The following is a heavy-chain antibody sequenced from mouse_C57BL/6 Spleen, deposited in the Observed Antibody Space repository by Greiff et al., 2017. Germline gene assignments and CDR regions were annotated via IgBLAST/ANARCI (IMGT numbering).Heavy chain of an antibody. J-gene: IGHJ4*01. Sequence: VKLMESGAELARPGASVKLSCKASGYTFTSYGISWVKQRTGQGLEWIGEIYPRSGNTYYNEKFKGKATLTADKSSSTAYMELRSLTSEDSAVYFCADSNYVSYYAMDYWGQGTSVTVSS. CDR2: IYPRSGNT. CDR1: GYTFTSYG. CDR3: ADSNYVSYYAMDY. D-gene: IGHD2-5*01. V-gene: IGHV1-81*01.